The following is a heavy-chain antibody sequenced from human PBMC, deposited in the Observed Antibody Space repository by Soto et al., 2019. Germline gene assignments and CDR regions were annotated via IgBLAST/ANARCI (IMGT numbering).Heavy chain of an antibody. J-gene: IGHJ3*02. V-gene: IGHV1-58*01. CDR2: IVVGSGNT. Sequence: SVKVSCKASGFTFTSSAVQWVRQARGQRLEWIGWIVVGSGNTNYAQKFQERVTITRDMSTSTAYMELSSLRSEDTAVYYCGGDYGGNPPLIWGQGTMVTVSS. D-gene: IGHD4-17*01. CDR3: GGDYGGNPPLI. CDR1: GFTFTSSA.